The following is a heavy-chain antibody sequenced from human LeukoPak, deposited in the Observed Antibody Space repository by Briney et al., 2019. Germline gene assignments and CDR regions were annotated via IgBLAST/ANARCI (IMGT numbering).Heavy chain of an antibody. CDR2: IYYSGST. CDR1: GGSFNYKY. J-gene: IGHJ6*02. D-gene: IGHD1-26*01. Sequence: PSETLSLTCTVSGGSFNYKYWAWIRQPPGKGLEWIGYIYYSGSTNYNPSLKSRVTISVDTSKNQFSLKLSSVTAADTAVYYCARDSGSYSLYGMDVWGQGTTVTVSS. V-gene: IGHV4-59*01. CDR3: ARDSGSYSLYGMDV.